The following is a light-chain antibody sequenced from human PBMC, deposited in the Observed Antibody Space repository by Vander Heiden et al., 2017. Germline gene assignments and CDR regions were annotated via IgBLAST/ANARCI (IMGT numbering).Light chain of an antibody. V-gene: IGKV4-1*01. CDR1: QSVLSSSNNKNY. CDR2: WAS. CDR3: QQYYNIPRT. Sequence: DIVMNQSPDSLAVSLGERATINCKSSQSVLSSSNNKNYLTWFQQKPGQPPKLLIYWASTRESGVPDRFSGSGSGTDFTLTISSLQAEDVAVYYCQQYYNIPRTFGQGTKVEIK. J-gene: IGKJ1*01.